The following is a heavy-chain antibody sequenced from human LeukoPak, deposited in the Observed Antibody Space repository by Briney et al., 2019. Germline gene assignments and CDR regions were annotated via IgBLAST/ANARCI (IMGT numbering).Heavy chain of an antibody. Sequence: PGGALGLFCAASGFTFSDYYMSWVRQAPGKGLEGGSYISSSGSTIYYADSVKGRFTISRDNAKNSLYLQMNSLRAEDTALYYCARTSGTRGGYYFDYWGQGTLVTVSS. CDR3: ARTSGTRGGYYFDY. CDR2: ISSSGSTI. CDR1: GFTFSDYY. J-gene: IGHJ4*02. V-gene: IGHV3-11*04. D-gene: IGHD3-10*01.